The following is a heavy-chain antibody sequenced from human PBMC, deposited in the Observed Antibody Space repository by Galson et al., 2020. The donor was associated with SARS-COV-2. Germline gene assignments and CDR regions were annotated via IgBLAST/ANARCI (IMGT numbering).Heavy chain of an antibody. CDR1: GGSISSGGYY. CDR2: IYYSGST. Sequence: PSETLSLTCTVSGGSISSGGYYWSWIRQHPGKGLEWIGYIYYSGSTYYNPSLKSRVTISVDTSKNQFSLKLSSVTAADTAVYYCARELVGGEANLDYWGQGTLVTVSS. CDR3: ARELVGGEANLDY. D-gene: IGHD2-8*02. J-gene: IGHJ4*02. V-gene: IGHV4-31*03.